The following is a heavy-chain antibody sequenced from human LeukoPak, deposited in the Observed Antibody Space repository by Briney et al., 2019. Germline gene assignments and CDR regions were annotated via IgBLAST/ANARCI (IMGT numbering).Heavy chain of an antibody. V-gene: IGHV3-74*01. CDR2: INTDGSST. Sequence: GGSLRLSCAASGFTFSSYWMHWVRQAPGKGLVWVSRINTDGSSTSYADSVKGRFTISRDNAKNTLYLQMNSLRAEDTAVYYCARDRCSSTSCYNDDAFDIWGQGTMVTVSS. CDR1: GFTFSSYW. CDR3: ARDRCSSTSCYNDDAFDI. D-gene: IGHD2-2*02. J-gene: IGHJ3*02.